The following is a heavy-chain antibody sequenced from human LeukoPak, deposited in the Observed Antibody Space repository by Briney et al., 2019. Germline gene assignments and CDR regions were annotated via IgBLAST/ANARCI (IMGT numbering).Heavy chain of an antibody. CDR3: AKGVDNTGRLRWFDS. D-gene: IGHD1-1*01. CDR1: GFTFSNYA. Sequence: GGSLRLSCAASGFTFSNYALTWVRQTPGKGLEWVSTISGRGSDRFYADAVKGRFTISRDNSKNTVYLQMNSLRIEDTAFYYCAKGVDNTGRLRWFDSWGQGTLVTVS. V-gene: IGHV3-23*01. CDR2: ISGRGSDR. J-gene: IGHJ5*01.